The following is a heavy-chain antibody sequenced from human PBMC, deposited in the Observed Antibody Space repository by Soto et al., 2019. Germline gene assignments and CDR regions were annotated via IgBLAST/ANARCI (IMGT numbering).Heavy chain of an antibody. CDR3: AKDISSTWAVVPPPEF. CDR1: GFTFNNYA. V-gene: IGHV3-23*01. J-gene: IGHJ4*02. Sequence: EVQLLESGGDLVQPGGSLRLSCAASGFTFNNYAMSWVRQAPGKGLEWVSGISSSGGSTFYADSVKGRFTVSRDSSQNTLYLQMNGLRAEDTAIYYCAKDISSTWAVVPPPEFWGQGTLVTVSP. D-gene: IGHD2-2*01. CDR2: ISSSGGST.